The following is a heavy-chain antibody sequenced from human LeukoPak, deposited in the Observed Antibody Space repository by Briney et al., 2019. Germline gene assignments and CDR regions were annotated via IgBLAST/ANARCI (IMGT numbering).Heavy chain of an antibody. CDR3: ARVGSSGYYYKPYFDH. J-gene: IGHJ4*02. V-gene: IGHV3-53*01. Sequence: GGSLRLSCAASGFTVSSNYMSWVRQAPGKGLEWVSVIYSGGDTFYTDSVKARFTISTHNSKNPLYLQMTSLRAEDTAVYYCARVGSSGYYYKPYFDHWGQGTLVTVSS. CDR1: GFTVSSNY. D-gene: IGHD3-22*01. CDR2: IYSGGDT.